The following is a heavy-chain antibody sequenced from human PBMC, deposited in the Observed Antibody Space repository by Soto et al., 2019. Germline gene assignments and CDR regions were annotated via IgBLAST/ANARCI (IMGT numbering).Heavy chain of an antibody. CDR1: GFTFSSYA. CDR2: ISGSGGST. D-gene: IGHD3-10*01. Sequence: EVQLLESGGGLVQPGGSLRLSCAASGFTFSSYAMNWVRQAPGKGLEWVSAISGSGGSTYYADSVKGRFTISRDNSTNTLYLQMNSLRAEDTAVYYCAKGAVVRGVYDLDYWGQGTLVTVSS. V-gene: IGHV3-23*01. CDR3: AKGAVVRGVYDLDY. J-gene: IGHJ4*02.